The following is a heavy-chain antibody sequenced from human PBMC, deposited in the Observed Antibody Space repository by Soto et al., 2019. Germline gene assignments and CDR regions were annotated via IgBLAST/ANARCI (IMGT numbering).Heavy chain of an antibody. CDR1: GFTFSSYW. CDR2: VEGDGSTT. Sequence: EVQLVESGGGLVQPGGSLRLSCAASGFTFSSYWMHWVRQAPGKGLVWISHVEGDGSTTTYADSVKGRFTISRDNAKSMVYLQMNSLRAEDTAVYYCVRDDPGLGIDYWGLGTLVTVSS. D-gene: IGHD1-26*01. J-gene: IGHJ4*02. CDR3: VRDDPGLGIDY. V-gene: IGHV3-74*01.